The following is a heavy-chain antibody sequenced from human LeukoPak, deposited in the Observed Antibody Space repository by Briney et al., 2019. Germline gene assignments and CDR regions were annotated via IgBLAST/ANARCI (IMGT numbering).Heavy chain of an antibody. CDR1: GGAFSSYV. J-gene: IGHJ4*02. CDR3: AGDRRDGYNLNDY. Sequence: SVKVSCKASGGAFSSYVISWVRQAPGQGLEWMGGIIPIFGTADYAQKFQGRVTITADKSTSTAYMELSSLRSEDTAVYYCAGDRRDGYNLNDYWGQGTLVTVSS. D-gene: IGHD5-24*01. V-gene: IGHV1-69*06. CDR2: IIPIFGTA.